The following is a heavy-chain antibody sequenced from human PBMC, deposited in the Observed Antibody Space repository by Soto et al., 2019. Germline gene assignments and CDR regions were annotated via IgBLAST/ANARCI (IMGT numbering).Heavy chain of an antibody. V-gene: IGHV1-18*01. D-gene: IGHD2-2*01. CDR1: GYTFTSYG. Sequence: SVKVSCKASGYTFTSYGISWVRQAPGQGLEWMGWISAYNGNTNYAQKLQGRVTMTTDTSTSTAYMELRSLRSDDTAVYYCARVVGYCSSTSCSNYYYYGMDGRGQGTTVTVSS. CDR3: ARVVGYCSSTSCSNYYYYGMDG. J-gene: IGHJ6*02. CDR2: ISAYNGNT.